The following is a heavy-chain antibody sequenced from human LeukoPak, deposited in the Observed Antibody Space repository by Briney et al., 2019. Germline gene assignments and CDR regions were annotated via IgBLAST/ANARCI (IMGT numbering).Heavy chain of an antibody. CDR2: ISAYNGNT. CDR1: GGTFSSYA. V-gene: IGHV1-18*01. Sequence: ASVKVSCKASGGTFSSYAINWVRQAPGQGLEWMGWISAYNGNTNYAQKLQGRVTMTTDTSTSTAYMELRSLRSDDTAVYYCARGIVGATILRDFDYWGQGTLVTVSS. J-gene: IGHJ4*02. CDR3: ARGIVGATILRDFDY. D-gene: IGHD1-26*01.